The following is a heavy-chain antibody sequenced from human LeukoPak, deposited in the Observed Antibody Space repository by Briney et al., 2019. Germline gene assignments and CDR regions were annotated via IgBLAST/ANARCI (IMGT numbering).Heavy chain of an antibody. CDR1: GGTFSSYA. J-gene: IGHJ3*02. CDR3: ARAGVYGGSYLDAFDI. CDR2: IIPIFGTA. D-gene: IGHD1-26*01. Sequence: SVKVSRKASGGTFSSYAISWVRQAPGQGLEWMGGIIPIFGTANYAQKFQGRVTITTDESTSTAYMELSSLRSEDTAVYYCARAGVYGGSYLDAFDIWGQGTMVTVSS. V-gene: IGHV1-69*05.